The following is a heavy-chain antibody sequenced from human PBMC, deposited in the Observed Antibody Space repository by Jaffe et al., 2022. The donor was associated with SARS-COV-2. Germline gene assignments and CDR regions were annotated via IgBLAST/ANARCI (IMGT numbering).Heavy chain of an antibody. Sequence: EAQLLESGGGLVQPGGSLRLSCGASGFVFSSYVMSWVRQAPGKGLECVSSITASGTTTYYADSVRGRFTVSRDNSKSTLFLQMDRLTAEDTAIYYCAKDGATNQPYFLNRWGQGTLVTVSS. D-gene: IGHD1-26*01. CDR2: ITASGTTT. CDR3: AKDGATNQPYFLNR. J-gene: IGHJ5*02. CDR1: GFVFSSYV. V-gene: IGHV3-23*01.